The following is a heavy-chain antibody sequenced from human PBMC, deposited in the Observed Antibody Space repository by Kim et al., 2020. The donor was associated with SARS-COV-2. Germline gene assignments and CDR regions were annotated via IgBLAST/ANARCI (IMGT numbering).Heavy chain of an antibody. D-gene: IGHD3-3*01. J-gene: IGHJ5*02. CDR3: AKSGSMEWYWFDP. V-gene: IGHV3-23*01. Sequence: YADSVKGRFTISRDNSKNTLYLQMNSLRAEDTAVYYCAKSGSMEWYWFDPWGQGTLVTVSS.